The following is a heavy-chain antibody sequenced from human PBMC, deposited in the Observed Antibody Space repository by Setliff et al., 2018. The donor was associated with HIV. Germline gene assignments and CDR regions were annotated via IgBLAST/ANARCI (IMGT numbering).Heavy chain of an antibody. V-gene: IGHV4-34*01. CDR1: GGSFSDYH. CDR2: INHSGST. Sequence: SETLSLTCAVYGGSFSDYHWSWIRQAPGKGLEWIGEINHSGSTNYNPSLKSRVSISVDTSKNQFSLNVNSVTAADTAVYYCARGPAPGTIGAFDLWGQGTMVTVSS. J-gene: IGHJ3*01. CDR3: ARGPAPGTIGAFDL. D-gene: IGHD6-13*01.